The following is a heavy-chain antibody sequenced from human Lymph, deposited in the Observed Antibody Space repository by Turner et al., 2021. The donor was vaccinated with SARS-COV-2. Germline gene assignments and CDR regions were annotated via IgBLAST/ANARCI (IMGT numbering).Heavy chain of an antibody. J-gene: IGHJ2*01. V-gene: IGHV3-48*03. CDR1: GFPFRGYE. CDR2: ISSSGGTI. CDR3: ARDQYYDSSGYYFFRASYFDL. D-gene: IGHD3-22*01. Sequence: EVQLVESGGGLVQPGGSLRIPCAASGFPFRGYEMNWVRQAPGKGLEWVSHISSSGGTIYYADSVKGRFTISRDNAKNSLYLQMNSLRAEDTAVYYCARDQYYDSSGYYFFRASYFDLWGRGTLVTVSS.